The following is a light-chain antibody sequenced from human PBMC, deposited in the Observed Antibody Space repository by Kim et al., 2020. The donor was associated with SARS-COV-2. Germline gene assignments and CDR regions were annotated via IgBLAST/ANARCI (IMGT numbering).Light chain of an antibody. CDR2: DNE. CDR3: GTSDSSLSAVV. J-gene: IGLJ2*01. CDR1: SSNIGNNY. Sequence: GQKVTISCSGSSSNIGNNYVSWFQQLPGTAPKRLIYDNERRPSGIPDRFSGSKSGTSATLGITGLQTGDEADYYCGTSDSSLSAVVFGGGTQLTVL. V-gene: IGLV1-51*01.